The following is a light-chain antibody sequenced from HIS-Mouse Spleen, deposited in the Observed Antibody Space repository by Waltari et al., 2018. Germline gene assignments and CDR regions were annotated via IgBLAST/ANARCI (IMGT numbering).Light chain of an antibody. Sequence: DIQLTQSPSFLSASVGDRVTITCRASQGISSYLAWYQQKPGKAPKLLIYAASTRATGIPARFSGSGSGTEFTLTISSMQSEDFAVYYCQQYNNWPPRTFGQGTKVEIK. J-gene: IGKJ1*01. V-gene: IGKV1-9*01. CDR3: QQYNNWPPRT. CDR1: QGISSY. CDR2: AAS.